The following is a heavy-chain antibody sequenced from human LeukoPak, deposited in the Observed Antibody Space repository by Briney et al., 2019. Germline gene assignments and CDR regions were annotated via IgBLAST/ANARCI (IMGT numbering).Heavy chain of an antibody. CDR2: ILNIGST. Sequence: PSETLSLTCTVSGGSISSYYWSWIRQPPGKGLEWIGYILNIGSTNYNPSLKSRVTISLDTSKSQFSLKLSSVTAAGTAVYYCARHVTAASRGFDYWGQGTLVTVSS. J-gene: IGHJ4*02. V-gene: IGHV4-59*08. CDR3: ARHVTAASRGFDY. D-gene: IGHD6-25*01. CDR1: GGSISSYY.